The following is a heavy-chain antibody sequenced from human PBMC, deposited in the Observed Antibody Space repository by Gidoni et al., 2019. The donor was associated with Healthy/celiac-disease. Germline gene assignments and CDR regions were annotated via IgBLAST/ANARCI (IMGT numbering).Heavy chain of an antibody. Sequence: LPLPESGPGLVTPSDTLSPTCPVSGGSIHRSRYYWGWIRHPPGKGREGIGSIYYSGSTDYNPSLKSRVTISVDTSKNQFSLKLSSVTAADTAVYDWARHYDFWSGDDPRPDVWGQGTTVTVSS. V-gene: IGHV4-39*01. D-gene: IGHD3-3*01. CDR3: ARHYDFWSGDDPRPDV. CDR1: GGSIHRSRYY. J-gene: IGHJ6*02. CDR2: IYYSGST.